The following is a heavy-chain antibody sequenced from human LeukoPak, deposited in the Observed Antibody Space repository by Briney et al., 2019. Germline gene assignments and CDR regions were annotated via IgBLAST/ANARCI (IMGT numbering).Heavy chain of an antibody. CDR1: GGSISSYY. V-gene: IGHV4-59*08. J-gene: IGHJ6*02. D-gene: IGHD3-9*01. Sequence: SETLSLTCTVSGGSISSYYWSWIRQPPGKGLEWIGYIYYSGSTNYNPSLKSRVTISVDTSKNQFSLKLSSVTAADTAVYYCAGKYYDILTDYPKTYYCYGMDVWGQGTTVTVSS. CDR3: AGKYYDILTDYPKTYYCYGMDV. CDR2: IYYSGST.